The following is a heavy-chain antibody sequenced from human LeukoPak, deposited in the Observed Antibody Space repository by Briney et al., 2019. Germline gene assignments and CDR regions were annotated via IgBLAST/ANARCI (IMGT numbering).Heavy chain of an antibody. J-gene: IGHJ5*02. D-gene: IGHD1-26*01. CDR3: AKDIGRIGLGPFDP. Sequence: GRSLRLSCSASGFTFDDYAMHWVRQAPGKGLEWVSGISWNSGSIGYADSVKGRFTISRDNAKNSLYLQMNSLRAEDMALYYCAKDIGRIGLGPFDPWGQGTLVTVSS. CDR2: ISWNSGSI. CDR1: GFTFDDYA. V-gene: IGHV3-9*03.